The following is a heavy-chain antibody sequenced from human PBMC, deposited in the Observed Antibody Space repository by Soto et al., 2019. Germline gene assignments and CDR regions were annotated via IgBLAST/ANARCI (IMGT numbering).Heavy chain of an antibody. CDR3: ARADSSGRYYFDY. V-gene: IGHV4-30-4*01. CDR1: GGSISSGDYY. Sequence: QVQLQESGPGLVKPSQTLSLTCTVSGGSISSGDYYWSWIRQPPGKGLEWIGYIYYSGSTYYNPSLKSRVTISVDTSKNQFALKLSSVTAADTAVYYCARADSSGRYYFDYWGQGTLVTVSS. J-gene: IGHJ4*02. CDR2: IYYSGST. D-gene: IGHD3-22*01.